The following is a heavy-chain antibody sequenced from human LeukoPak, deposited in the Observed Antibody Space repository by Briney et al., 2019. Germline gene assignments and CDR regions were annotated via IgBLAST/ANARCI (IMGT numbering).Heavy chain of an antibody. V-gene: IGHV3-53*01. Sequence: PGGSLRLSCAASGFSASGSYMTWVRQAPGKGLEWVSLIYSGGDTYYPDSVKGRFTISRDASKNTFLLQMNSLRAEDTAVYYCARPHGTSYYYYLDVWGTGTTVTVSS. CDR1: GFSASGSY. J-gene: IGHJ6*03. D-gene: IGHD3/OR15-3a*01. CDR2: IYSGGDT. CDR3: ARPHGTSYYYYLDV.